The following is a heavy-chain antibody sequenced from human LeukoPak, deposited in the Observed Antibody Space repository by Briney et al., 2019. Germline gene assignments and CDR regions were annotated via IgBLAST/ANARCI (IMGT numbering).Heavy chain of an antibody. Sequence: SETLSLTCTVSGYSISSGYYWGWIRQPPGKGLEWIGSIYHSGSTYYNPSLKSRVTISVDTSKNQFSLNLSSVTAADTAVYYCARTQYRYESGTYYYYTDVWGKGTTVTVSS. J-gene: IGHJ6*03. CDR1: GYSISSGYY. CDR2: IYHSGST. CDR3: ARTQYRYESGTYYYYTDV. D-gene: IGHD3-10*01. V-gene: IGHV4-38-2*02.